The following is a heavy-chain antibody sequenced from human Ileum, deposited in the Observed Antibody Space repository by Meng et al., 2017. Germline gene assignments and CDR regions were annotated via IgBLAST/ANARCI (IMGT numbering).Heavy chain of an antibody. Sequence: QVLVQESDPGLVKPSGTLSLTCAVSGGSMSSSTWWSCVRQPPGKGLEWIGEIYHSGSTNYNPSLKSRVTISVDKSKNQFSLKLSSVTAADTAVYYCARYILRWGYCFDYWGQGTLVTVSS. CDR2: IYHSGST. J-gene: IGHJ4*02. D-gene: IGHD4-23*01. CDR3: ARYILRWGYCFDY. CDR1: GGSMSSSTW. V-gene: IGHV4-4*02.